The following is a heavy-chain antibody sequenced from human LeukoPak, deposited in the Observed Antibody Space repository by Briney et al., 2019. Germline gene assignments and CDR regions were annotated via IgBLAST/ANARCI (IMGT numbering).Heavy chain of an antibody. CDR3: ARVLDTPMVYGTLGY. D-gene: IGHD5-18*01. Sequence: GGSLRLSYAASGFTFSSYWMHWVGQAPGKGLVWVLRVNSDGSSTSYADSVKGRFTISRDNAKNTLYLQMNSLRTEDTAVYYCARVLDTPMVYGTLGYWGQGTLVTVSS. J-gene: IGHJ4*02. CDR1: GFTFSSYW. CDR2: VNSDGSST. V-gene: IGHV3-74*01.